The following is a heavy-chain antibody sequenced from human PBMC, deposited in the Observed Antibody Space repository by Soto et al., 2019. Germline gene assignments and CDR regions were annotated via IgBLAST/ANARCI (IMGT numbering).Heavy chain of an antibody. D-gene: IGHD3-3*01. J-gene: IGHJ6*02. CDR2: INHSGST. CDR1: GGSFSGYY. CDR3: ARNTYVLRFLEWLQKPYYYGMDV. Sequence: SETLSLTCAVYGGSFSGYYWSWIRQPPGKGLEWIGEINHSGSTNYNPSLKSRVTISVDTSKNQFSLKLSSVTAADTAVYYCARNTYVLRFLEWLQKPYYYGMDVWGQGTTVTVSS. V-gene: IGHV4-34*01.